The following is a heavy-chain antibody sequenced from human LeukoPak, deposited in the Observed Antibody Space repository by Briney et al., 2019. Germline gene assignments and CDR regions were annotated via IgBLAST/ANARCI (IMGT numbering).Heavy chain of an antibody. CDR1: GFTFSSYS. J-gene: IGHJ3*02. D-gene: IGHD1-1*01. V-gene: IGHV3-21*01. CDR2: ISSSSSYI. CDR3: ASWEAYNWNDGDAFDI. Sequence: PGGSLRLSCAASGFTFSSYSMNWVRQAPGKGLEWVSSISSSSSYIYYADSVKGRFTISRDNAKNSLYLQMNSLRAEDTAVYYCASWEAYNWNDGDAFDIWGQGTMVTVSS.